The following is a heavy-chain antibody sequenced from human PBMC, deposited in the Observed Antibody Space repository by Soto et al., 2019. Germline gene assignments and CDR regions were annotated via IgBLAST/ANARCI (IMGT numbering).Heavy chain of an antibody. Sequence: PGGSLRLSCAASGFTFSNYAMSWVRQAPGKGLEWVSVISGGGFSTYDADSVKGRFTISRDNSKNTLFLQMNSLRAEDTAEYYCAKLTADIVVVVAAPFDHWGQGTLVTVSS. J-gene: IGHJ4*02. CDR3: AKLTADIVVVVAAPFDH. D-gene: IGHD2-15*01. CDR2: ISGGGFST. V-gene: IGHV3-23*01. CDR1: GFTFSNYA.